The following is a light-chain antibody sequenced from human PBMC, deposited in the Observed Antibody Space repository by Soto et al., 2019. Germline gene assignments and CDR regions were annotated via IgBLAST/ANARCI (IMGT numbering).Light chain of an antibody. CDR1: NSDVGAYNY. J-gene: IGLJ2*01. Sequence: QSVLTQPASVSGSPGQSIAISCTGTNSDVGAYNYVSWYQRHPGKAPKLMIYEVSNRPSGVSNRFSGSKSGNTASLTISGLQAEDEAEYYCSSYTTSRTLLFGGGTKLTVL. V-gene: IGLV2-14*01. CDR2: EVS. CDR3: SSYTTSRTLL.